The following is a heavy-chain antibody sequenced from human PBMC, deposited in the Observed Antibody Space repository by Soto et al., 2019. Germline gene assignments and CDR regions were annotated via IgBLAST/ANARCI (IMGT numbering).Heavy chain of an antibody. CDR3: ARVGMASYYYGMDV. CDR2: IYSGGST. J-gene: IGHJ6*02. V-gene: IGHV3-66*01. D-gene: IGHD5-12*01. CDR1: GFTVSSNY. Sequence: GGSLRLSCAASGFTVSSNYMGWVRQAPGKGLEWVSVIYSGGSTYYADSVKGRFTISRDNSKNTLYLQMNSLRAEDTAVYYCARVGMASYYYGMDVWGQGTTVTVSS.